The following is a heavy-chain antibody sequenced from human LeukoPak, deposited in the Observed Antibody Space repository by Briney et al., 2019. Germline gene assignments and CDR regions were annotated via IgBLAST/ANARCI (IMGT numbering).Heavy chain of an antibody. D-gene: IGHD4/OR15-4a*01. CDR1: GFTVSSNY. CDR2: IYSGGST. V-gene: IGHV3-53*01. Sequence: GGSLRLSCAASGFTVSSNYMSWVRQAPGKGLEWVSVIYSGGSTYYADSVKGRFTISRDNSKNTLYLQMNSLRAEDTAVYYCVRTMEMLFDIWGQGTMVTVSS. CDR3: VRTMEMLFDI. J-gene: IGHJ3*02.